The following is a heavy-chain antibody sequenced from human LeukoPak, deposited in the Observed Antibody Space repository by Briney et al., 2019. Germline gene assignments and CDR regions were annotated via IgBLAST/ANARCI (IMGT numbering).Heavy chain of an antibody. CDR2: ISSHNGYT. J-gene: IGHJ5*02. CDR3: ARRRAVAGVNWFDP. V-gene: IGHV1-18*01. CDR1: GYTFISYG. Sequence: ASVKVSCKASGYTFISYGISWVRQAPGQGLEWMGWISSHNGYTKYAQKFQGRVTMTTDTSMRTAYMELGSLRADDTAVYYCARRRAVAGVNWFDPWGQGTLVTVSS. D-gene: IGHD6-19*01.